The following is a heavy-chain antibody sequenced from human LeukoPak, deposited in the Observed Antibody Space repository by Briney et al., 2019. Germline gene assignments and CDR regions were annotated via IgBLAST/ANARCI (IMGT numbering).Heavy chain of an antibody. CDR2: IYTSGST. D-gene: IGHD3-10*01. J-gene: IGHJ4*02. CDR1: GDSISSYY. Sequence: SETLSLTCTVSGDSISSYYWSWIRQPAGKGLEWIGRIYTSGSTNYNPSLKSRVTMSVDTSKNQFSLKLSSVTAADTAVYYCAAFYGSGSYHSAFDYWGQGTLVTVSS. V-gene: IGHV4-4*07. CDR3: AAFYGSGSYHSAFDY.